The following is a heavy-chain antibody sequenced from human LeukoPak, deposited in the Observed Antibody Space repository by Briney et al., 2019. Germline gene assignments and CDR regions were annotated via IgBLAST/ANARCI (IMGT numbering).Heavy chain of an antibody. CDR2: FDPEDGET. D-gene: IGHD1-26*01. J-gene: IGHJ4*02. CDR3: ARVNSGSYQGY. Sequence: ASVKVSCKVSGYTLTELSMHWVRQAPGKGLEWMGGFDPEDGETIYAQKFQGRVTMTTDTSTSTAYMELRSLRSDDTAVYYCARVNSGSYQGYWGQGTLVTVSS. V-gene: IGHV1-24*01. CDR1: GYTLTELS.